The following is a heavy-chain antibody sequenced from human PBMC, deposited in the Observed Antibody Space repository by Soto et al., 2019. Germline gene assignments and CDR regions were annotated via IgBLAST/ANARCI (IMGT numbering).Heavy chain of an antibody. Sequence: QAQLVQSGAEVKKPGASVKVSCKASGYTFTSYGIDWVRQAPGQGLEWLGWISAYDGNTKYAQILQGRVSLTTDTSTKXAXMXXRSRRSDYTAMYFCARGGYYDSSGSRDYYYYGMNVWGQGTTVTVSS. J-gene: IGHJ6*02. CDR1: GYTFTSYG. V-gene: IGHV1-18*01. CDR2: ISAYDGNT. CDR3: ARGGYYDSSGSRDYYYYGMNV. D-gene: IGHD3-22*01.